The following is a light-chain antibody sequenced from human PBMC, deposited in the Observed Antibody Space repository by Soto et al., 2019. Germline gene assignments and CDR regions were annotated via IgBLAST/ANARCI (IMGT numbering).Light chain of an antibody. CDR1: QTISSW. J-gene: IGKJ4*01. CDR2: EES. CDR3: QQVKTYPRT. Sequence: DIQMTQSPSTLSGSVGDRVTITCLASQTISSWLAWYQQKPGKPPKLLIYEESTLHSGVPSRFSGRKSGTQFTLTIDSLQPEDFATYYCQQVKTYPRTFGGGTKVDI. V-gene: IGKV1-5*01.